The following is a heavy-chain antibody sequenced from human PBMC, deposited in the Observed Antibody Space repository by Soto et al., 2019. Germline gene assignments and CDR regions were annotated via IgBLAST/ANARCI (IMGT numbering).Heavy chain of an antibody. D-gene: IGHD3-22*01. CDR2: IYYSGST. Sequence: QVQLQESGPGLVKPSQTLSLTCTVSGGSISSGDYYWSWIRQPPGKGLEWIGYIYYSGSTYYNPSLKSRVTISVDTSKNQFSLKLSSVTAAYTAVYYFARDPDSSGYFDYCGQGTLVTVSS. CDR1: GGSISSGDYY. CDR3: ARDPDSSGYFDY. J-gene: IGHJ4*02. V-gene: IGHV4-30-4*01.